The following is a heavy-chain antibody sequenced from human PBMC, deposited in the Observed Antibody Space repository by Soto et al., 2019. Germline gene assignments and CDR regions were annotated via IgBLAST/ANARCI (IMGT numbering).Heavy chain of an antibody. J-gene: IGHJ3*02. D-gene: IGHD2-15*01. CDR3: ARPSPRYCSGGSCLEFPDAFDI. CDR1: AGSISSSSSF. Sequence: SETLSLTCTVSAGSISSSSSFCGWIRQPPGKGLEWIGSIYYSGSTYYNPSLKSRVTISVDTSKNQFSLKLSSVTAADTAVYYCARPSPRYCSGGSCLEFPDAFDIWGQGTMVTVS. CDR2: IYYSGST. V-gene: IGHV4-39*01.